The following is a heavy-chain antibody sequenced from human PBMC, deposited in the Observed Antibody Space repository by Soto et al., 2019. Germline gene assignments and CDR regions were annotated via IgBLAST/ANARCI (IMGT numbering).Heavy chain of an antibody. CDR1: GYTLTELS. CDR2: FDPEDGET. Sequence: ASVNGSCKVSGYTLTELSMHGVRKAPGKGLEWMGGFDPEDGETIYAQKFQGRVTMTEDTSTDTAYMELSSLRSGYTAVYYCWACYYYFVIHLRGQATTVPVSS. J-gene: IGHJ6*02. CDR3: WACYYYFVIHL. V-gene: IGHV1-24*01.